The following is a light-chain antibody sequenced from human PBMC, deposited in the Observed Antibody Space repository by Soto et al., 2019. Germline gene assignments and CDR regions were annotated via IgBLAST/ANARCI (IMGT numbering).Light chain of an antibody. Sequence: QSVLPHPPSASSAPGQRVTISCSGSSSNIGGNSVSWYQQLPGTAPKLLIYDDDKRPSGIPDRFSGSKSGTSATLGITGFQTGDEADYYCGSWDSSLSDYVFGTGTKVTVL. V-gene: IGLV1-51*01. CDR1: SSNIGGNS. CDR3: GSWDSSLSDYV. CDR2: DDD. J-gene: IGLJ1*01.